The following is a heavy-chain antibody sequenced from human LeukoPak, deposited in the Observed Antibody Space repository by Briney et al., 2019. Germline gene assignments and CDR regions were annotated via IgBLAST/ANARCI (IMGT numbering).Heavy chain of an antibody. CDR1: GYTFIDYY. D-gene: IGHD2-2*01. Sequence: ASVKVACKASGYTFIDYYMHWVRQAPGQGLEWMGWINPNSGGTNYAQKFQGRVTMTRDTSISTAYMELSRLRSDDTAVYYCAGGYIVVGPAANWFDPWGQGTLVTVSS. V-gene: IGHV1-2*02. CDR2: INPNSGGT. J-gene: IGHJ5*02. CDR3: AGGYIVVGPAANWFDP.